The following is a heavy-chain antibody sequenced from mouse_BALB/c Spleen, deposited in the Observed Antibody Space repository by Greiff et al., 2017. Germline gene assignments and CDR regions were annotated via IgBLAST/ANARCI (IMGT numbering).Heavy chain of an antibody. CDR1: GYTFTDYN. CDR3: AREGLRRYFDV. CDR2: IYPYNGGT. D-gene: IGHD2-2*01. V-gene: IGHV1S29*02. J-gene: IGHJ1*01. Sequence: EVQLQQSGPELVKPGASVKISCKASGYTFTDYNMHWVKQSHGKSLEWIGYIYPYNGGTGYNQKFKSKATLTVDNSSSTAYMELRSLTSEDSAVYYCAREGLRRYFDVWGAGTTVTVSS.